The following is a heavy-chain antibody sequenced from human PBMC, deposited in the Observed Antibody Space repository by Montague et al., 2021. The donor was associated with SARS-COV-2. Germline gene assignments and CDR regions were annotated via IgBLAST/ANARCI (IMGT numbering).Heavy chain of an antibody. J-gene: IGHJ6*02. D-gene: IGHD3-9*01. V-gene: IGHV4-4*07. CDR3: ARDERYFDWSHYYYYGMDV. CDR2: IHYSGDN. CDR1: GGSISSYY. Sequence: SETLSLTCTVSGGSISSYYWSWIRQPAGKGTEWIGRIHYSGDNHCKPSLQSRITISIDTSQNQFSLKLSSVTAADTAVYYCARDERYFDWSHYYYYGMDVWGQGTTVTVSS.